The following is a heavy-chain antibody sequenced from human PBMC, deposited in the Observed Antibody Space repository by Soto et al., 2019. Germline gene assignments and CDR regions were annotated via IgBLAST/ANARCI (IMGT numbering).Heavy chain of an antibody. CDR2: IYWDDDK. D-gene: IGHD6-13*01. Sequence: QITLKESGPTLVKPTQTLTLTCTFSGFSLSTSGVGVGWIRQPPGKALEWLALIYWDDDKRYSPSLKSRLTITKDTSKTQAVLTMTNMDPVDTATYYCARVPRIATAGGFGPWGQGTLVTVSS. CDR1: GFSLSTSGVG. CDR3: ARVPRIATAGGFGP. V-gene: IGHV2-5*02. J-gene: IGHJ5*02.